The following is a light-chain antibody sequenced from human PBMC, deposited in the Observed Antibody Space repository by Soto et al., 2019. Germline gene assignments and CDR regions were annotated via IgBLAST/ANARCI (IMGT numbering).Light chain of an antibody. CDR1: SSDVGGYNY. J-gene: IGLJ3*02. Sequence: QSALTQSASVSGSPGQSITISCTGTSSDVGGYNYVSWYQQLPGKAPKLMTYDVSNRPSGVSNRFSGSKSGNTASLMISGLQAEDEADYYCSSYTSSSTVVFGGGTKLTVL. CDR2: DVS. CDR3: SSYTSSSTVV. V-gene: IGLV2-14*01.